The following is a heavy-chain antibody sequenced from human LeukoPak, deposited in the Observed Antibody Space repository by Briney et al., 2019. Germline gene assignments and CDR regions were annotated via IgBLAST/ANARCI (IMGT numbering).Heavy chain of an antibody. CDR3: PRYSSSVTLYFFDY. J-gene: IGHJ4*02. CDR2: IDANNGDT. Sequence: ASVTISCKASGLTFSDDYIHWLRQAPGQGLEWMGWIDANNGDTKSAQKFQGRVTMSRDTSISTAYMDLSSLSPDQAAVNYCPRYSSSVTLYFFDYWGQGTLVTVSS. CDR1: GLTFSDDY. D-gene: IGHD4-11*01. V-gene: IGHV1-2*02.